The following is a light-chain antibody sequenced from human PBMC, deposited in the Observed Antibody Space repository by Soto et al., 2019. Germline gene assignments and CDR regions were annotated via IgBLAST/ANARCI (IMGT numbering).Light chain of an antibody. CDR1: SSDVGGYNY. CDR3: SSYTSSSTVV. Sequence: QSVLTQPASVSGSPGQSITISCTGTSSDVGGYNYVSWYQQHPGKAPKLMIYDVSNRPSGVSNRFSGSKSGNTASLTISGLPAEDEADYYCSSYTSSSTVVFGGGTKLPVL. V-gene: IGLV2-14*01. CDR2: DVS. J-gene: IGLJ2*01.